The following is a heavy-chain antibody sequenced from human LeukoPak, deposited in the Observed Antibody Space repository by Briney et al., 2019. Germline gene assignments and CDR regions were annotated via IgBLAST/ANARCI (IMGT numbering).Heavy chain of an antibody. CDR2: INHSGST. Sequence: SETLSLTCAVYGGSFSGYYWSWIRQPPGKGLEWIGEINHSGSTNYNPSLKSRVTISVDTSKNQFSLKLSSVTAADTAVYYCARDRGSSSWYRYYFDYWGQGTLVTVSS. CDR3: ARDRGSSSWYRYYFDY. CDR1: GGSFSGYY. D-gene: IGHD6-13*01. J-gene: IGHJ4*02. V-gene: IGHV4-34*01.